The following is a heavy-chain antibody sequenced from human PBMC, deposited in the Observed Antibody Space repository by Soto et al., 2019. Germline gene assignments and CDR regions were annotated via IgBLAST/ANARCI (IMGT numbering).Heavy chain of an antibody. V-gene: IGHV1-46*01. J-gene: IGHJ4*02. D-gene: IGHD5-18*01. CDR3: ARDPRMVTIRSLPQYHFDL. CDR2: INPGGGSK. Sequence: GSVEACSKAPGSTFTTYYLHSARQAPPQGLEWMGVINPGGGSKSYGQKFQGRVTMTRDTSTTTVFMELSSLRSEDTAVYYCARDPRMVTIRSLPQYHFDLWGQGTQVTVSS. CDR1: GSTFTTYY.